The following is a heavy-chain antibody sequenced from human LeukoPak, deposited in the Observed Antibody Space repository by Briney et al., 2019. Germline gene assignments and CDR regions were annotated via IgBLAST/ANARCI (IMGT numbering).Heavy chain of an antibody. J-gene: IGHJ4*02. CDR1: GGSISSYY. D-gene: IGHD3-22*01. V-gene: IGHV4-59*08. Sequence: SETLSLTCTVSGGSISSYYWSWIRQPPGKGLEWIGYIYYSGSTNYNPSLKSRVTISVDTSKNQFSLKLSSVTAADTAVYYCARRAYYYDSSGYYYFDYWGQGTLVTVSS. CDR2: IYYSGST. CDR3: ARRAYYYDSSGYYYFDY.